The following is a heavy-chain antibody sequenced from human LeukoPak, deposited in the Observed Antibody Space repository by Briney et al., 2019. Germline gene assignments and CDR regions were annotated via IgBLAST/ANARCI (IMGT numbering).Heavy chain of an antibody. CDR1: GFSFTSYG. CDR3: ARDVDTTSHLNWFDP. CDR2: IWYHGGNE. J-gene: IGHJ5*02. V-gene: IGHV3-33*01. D-gene: IGHD2/OR15-2a*01. Sequence: GGSLRLSCAASGFSFTSYGMHWVRQAPGKGLEWMAVIWYHGGNENYADSVKGRFTISRDTSKNTLYLQMNSLRAEDTAMYYCARDVDTTSHLNWFDPWGQGTLVTVSS.